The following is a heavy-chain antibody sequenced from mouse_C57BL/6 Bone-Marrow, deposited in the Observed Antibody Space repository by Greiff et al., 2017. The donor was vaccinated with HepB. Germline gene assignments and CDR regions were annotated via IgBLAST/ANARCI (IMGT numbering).Heavy chain of an antibody. Sequence: QVQLQQPGAELVKPGASVKLSCKASGYTFTSYWMHWVKQRPGRGLEWIGRIDPNSGGTKYNEKFKSKATLTVDKPSSPAYMQLSSLTSEDSAVYYCARSGRAIYYYGSSSFYYAMDYWGQGTSVTVSS. V-gene: IGHV1-72*01. CDR2: IDPNSGGT. CDR3: ARSGRAIYYYGSSSFYYAMDY. J-gene: IGHJ4*01. D-gene: IGHD1-1*01. CDR1: GYTFTSYW.